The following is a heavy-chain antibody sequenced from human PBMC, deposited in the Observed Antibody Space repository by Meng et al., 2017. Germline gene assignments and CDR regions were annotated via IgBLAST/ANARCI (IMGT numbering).Heavy chain of an antibody. D-gene: IGHD4-17*01. J-gene: IGHJ6*02. CDR1: RFTFSSYS. CDR3: ARDRYGDYAFWLDYYYYYGMDV. Sequence: GESLKISCAASRFTFSSYSMNWVRQAPGKGLEWVSSISSSSSYIYYADSVKGRFTISRDNAKNSLYLQMNSLRAEDTAVYYCARDRYGDYAFWLDYYYYYGMDVWGQGTTVTVSS. CDR2: ISSSSSYI. V-gene: IGHV3-21*01.